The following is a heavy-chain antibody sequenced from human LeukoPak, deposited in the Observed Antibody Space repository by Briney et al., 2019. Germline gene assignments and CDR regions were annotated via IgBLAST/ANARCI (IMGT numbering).Heavy chain of an antibody. D-gene: IGHD6-13*01. CDR2: IRGSSGYT. V-gene: IGHV3-11*03. CDR3: ARPAAAGTFYYGMDV. CDR1: GFIFSDYY. Sequence: PGGSRRLSWAAAGFIFSDYYTSWIRHAAGEGLEWVSYIRGSSGYTSYADSVKGRFTISRDNAKNSLYLQMNSLGADDTALYYCARPAAAGTFYYGMDVWGQGTTVTVSS. J-gene: IGHJ6*02.